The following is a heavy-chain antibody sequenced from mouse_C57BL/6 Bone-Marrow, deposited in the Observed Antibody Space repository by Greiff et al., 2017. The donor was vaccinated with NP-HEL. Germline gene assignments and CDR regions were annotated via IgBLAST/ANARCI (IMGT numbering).Heavy chain of an antibody. CDR2: INPSSGYT. Sequence: QVQLQQSGAELARPGASVKMSCKASGYTFTSYTMHWVKQRPGQGLEWIGYINPSSGYTKYNQKVKDKATLTADKSSSTAEMQLRSLKSEDSAVYYCARSPLYDPWFAYWGQGTLVTVSA. D-gene: IGHD2-3*01. CDR1: GYTFTSYT. CDR3: ARSPLYDPWFAY. V-gene: IGHV1-4*01. J-gene: IGHJ3*01.